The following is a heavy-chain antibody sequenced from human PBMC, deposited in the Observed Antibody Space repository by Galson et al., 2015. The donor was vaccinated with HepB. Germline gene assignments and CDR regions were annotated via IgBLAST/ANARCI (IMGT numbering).Heavy chain of an antibody. D-gene: IGHD6-19*01. V-gene: IGHV1-18*04. J-gene: IGHJ4*02. CDR1: GYTFTSYG. CDR3: ATEGGRYSSGWYYQVGVSAGPYYFDY. CDR2: ISAYNGNT. Sequence: SVKVSCKASGYTFTSYGISWVRQAPGQGLEWMGWISAYNGNTNYAQKLQGRVTMTTDTSTSTAYMELRSLRSDDTAVYYCATEGGRYSSGWYYQVGVSAGPYYFDYWGQGTLVTVSS.